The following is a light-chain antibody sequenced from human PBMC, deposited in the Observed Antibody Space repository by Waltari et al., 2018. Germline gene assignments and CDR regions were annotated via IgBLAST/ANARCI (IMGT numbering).Light chain of an antibody. V-gene: IGKV3-15*01. J-gene: IGKJ1*01. CDR2: GAS. Sequence: EIVMTQSPATLSVSPGERATLSCRASQSVSSNLAWYQQKPGQAPRLLIYGASTRATDIPARFSGSGSGIEFTLTISSLQSGDFAVYYCQQYNNWPRTFGQGTKVEIK. CDR1: QSVSSN. CDR3: QQYNNWPRT.